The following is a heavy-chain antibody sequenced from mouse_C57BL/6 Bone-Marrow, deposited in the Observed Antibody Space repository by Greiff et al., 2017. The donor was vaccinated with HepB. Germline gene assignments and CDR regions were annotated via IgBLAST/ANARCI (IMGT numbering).Heavy chain of an antibody. V-gene: IGHV5-9*01. CDR3: ARRGVTTSYFDY. CDR2: ISGGGGNT. Sequence: DVKLVESGGGLVKPGGSLKLSCAASGFTFSSYTMSWVRQTPEKRLEWVATISGGGGNTYYPDSVKGRFTISSDNAKNTLYLQMSSLRSEDTALYYCARRGVTTSYFDYWGQGTTLTVSS. D-gene: IGHD2-2*01. J-gene: IGHJ2*01. CDR1: GFTFSSYT.